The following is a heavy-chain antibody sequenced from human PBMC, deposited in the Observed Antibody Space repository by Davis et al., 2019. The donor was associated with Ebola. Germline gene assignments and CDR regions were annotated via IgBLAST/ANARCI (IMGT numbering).Heavy chain of an antibody. CDR3: TTPGGQDSGYDVFDI. Sequence: ASVKVSCKASGYNFNGHYMHWVRQAPGQGLEWMGRINPNSGGTNYAQKFLGRVTMTTDTSITTAYMDLSSLRSEDTALYYCTTPGGQDSGYDVFDIWGQGTMVTVSS. V-gene: IGHV1-2*06. J-gene: IGHJ3*02. CDR1: GYNFNGHY. CDR2: INPNSGGT. D-gene: IGHD5-12*01.